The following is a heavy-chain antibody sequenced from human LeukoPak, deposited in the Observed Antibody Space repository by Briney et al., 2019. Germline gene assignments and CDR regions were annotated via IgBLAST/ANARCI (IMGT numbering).Heavy chain of an antibody. Sequence: PGGSLRLSCAASGFTFSSYGMHWVRQAPGKGLEWVAVIWYDGSNKYYADSVKGRFTISRDNSKNTLYLQMNSLRAEDTAVYYCARDVSLGTALHYGAQGTLVTVSP. J-gene: IGHJ4*02. CDR1: GFTFSSYG. CDR3: ARDVSLGTALHY. V-gene: IGHV3-33*01. CDR2: IWYDGSNK. D-gene: IGHD7-27*01.